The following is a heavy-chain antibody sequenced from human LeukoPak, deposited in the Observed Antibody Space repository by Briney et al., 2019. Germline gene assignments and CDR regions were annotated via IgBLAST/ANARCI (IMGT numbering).Heavy chain of an antibody. CDR3: AKDLSVPATYYDFWSGYYVVGPTFDY. CDR2: ISGSGGST. J-gene: IGHJ4*02. CDR1: GFTFSSYA. V-gene: IGHV3-23*01. D-gene: IGHD3-3*01. Sequence: GGSLRLSCAASGFTFSSYAMSWVRQAPGKGLEWVSAISGSGGSTYYADSVKGRFTISRDNSKNTLYLQMNSLRAEDTAVYYYAKDLSVPATYYDFWSGYYVVGPTFDYWGQGTLVTVSS.